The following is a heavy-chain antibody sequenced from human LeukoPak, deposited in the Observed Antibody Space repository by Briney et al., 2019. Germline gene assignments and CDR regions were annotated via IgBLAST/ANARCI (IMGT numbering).Heavy chain of an antibody. CDR1: GYTFTGYY. CDR3: ARETSEVDY. V-gene: IGHV1-2*02. CDR2: INPNSGST. Sequence: ASVKVSCKASGYTFTGYYMLWVRQAPGQGLEWMGWINPNSGSTNYAQKFQGRVTMTRETSISTAYMDLSRLRSDDTAVYYCARETSEVDYWGQGTLVTVSS. J-gene: IGHJ4*02.